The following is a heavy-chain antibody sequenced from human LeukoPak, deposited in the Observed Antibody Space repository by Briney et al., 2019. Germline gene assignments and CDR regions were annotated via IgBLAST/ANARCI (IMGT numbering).Heavy chain of an antibody. Sequence: PGGSLRLSCAASGFTFSSHSMNWVRQAPGKGLEWVSSISSSSSYIYYADSVKCIVTISRDNAKNSLYLQMTSLRAEDTAVYYCARGAVSWTAMVSWHFDYWGQGTLVTVSS. CDR3: ARGAVSWTAMVSWHFDY. V-gene: IGHV3-21*01. D-gene: IGHD5-18*01. J-gene: IGHJ4*02. CDR1: GFTFSSHS. CDR2: ISSSSSYI.